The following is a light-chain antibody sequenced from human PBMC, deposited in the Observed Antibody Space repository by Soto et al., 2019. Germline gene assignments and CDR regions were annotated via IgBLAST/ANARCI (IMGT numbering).Light chain of an antibody. CDR2: EVS. J-gene: IGLJ2*01. CDR1: SSDIGDYDY. V-gene: IGLV2-14*01. Sequence: QSALTQPASVSGSPGQSITISCTGTSSDIGDYDYVSWYQQHPGKAPKLLIYEVSNRPSGVSTRFSGSKSGNTASLTISGLQAEDESDYYCTSYTRTSSTVVFGGGTKLTVL. CDR3: TSYTRTSSTVV.